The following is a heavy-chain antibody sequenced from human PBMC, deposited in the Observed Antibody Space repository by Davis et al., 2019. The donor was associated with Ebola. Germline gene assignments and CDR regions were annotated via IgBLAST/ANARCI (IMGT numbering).Heavy chain of an antibody. D-gene: IGHD3-10*01. CDR2: ISSSGSTI. CDR1: SY. V-gene: IGHV3-11*01. J-gene: IGHJ4*02. CDR3: AKGTYYYGSGRPDY. Sequence: SYWGWIRQAPGKGLEWVSYISSSGSTIYYADSVKGRFTISRDNAKNSLYLQMYSLRAEDTAVYYCAKGTYYYGSGRPDYWGQGTLVTVSS.